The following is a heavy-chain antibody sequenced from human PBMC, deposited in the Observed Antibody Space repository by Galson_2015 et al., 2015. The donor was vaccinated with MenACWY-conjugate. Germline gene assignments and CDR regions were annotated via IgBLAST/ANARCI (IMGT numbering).Heavy chain of an antibody. J-gene: IGHJ3*01. CDR2: INTRGIYT. D-gene: IGHD1-14*01. V-gene: IGHV3-11*06. Sequence: SLRLSCAASGFIFSDSYMSWIRQAPGKGLEWVSHINTRGIYTNYTDSVRGRLTISRDNANKSLFLQMNNLRAEDTAVYYCARLSHYVIGTGAFDLWGQGTVVTVSS. CDR3: ARLSHYVIGTGAFDL. CDR1: GFIFSDSY.